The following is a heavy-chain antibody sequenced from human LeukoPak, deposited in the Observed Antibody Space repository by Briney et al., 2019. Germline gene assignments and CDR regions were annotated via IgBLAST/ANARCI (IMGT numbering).Heavy chain of an antibody. J-gene: IGHJ4*02. CDR3: AKGGGYSYGPGFDY. Sequence: GGSLRLSCVGSGVIVRSNYMTWVRQAPGKGLEWVSSISSSSSYIYYADSVKGRFTISRDNSKNTLYLQMNSLRAEDTAVYYCAKGGGYSYGPGFDYWGQGTLVTVSS. D-gene: IGHD5-18*01. CDR2: ISSSSSYI. CDR1: GVIVRSNY. V-gene: IGHV3-21*01.